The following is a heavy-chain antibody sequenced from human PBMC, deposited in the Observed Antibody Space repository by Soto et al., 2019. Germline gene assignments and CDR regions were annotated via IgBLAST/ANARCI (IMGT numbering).Heavy chain of an antibody. Sequence: EVQLVESGGGLVQPGGFLRLSCAASGFTVSSTYMSWVRQAPGKGLEWVSVIYSDGGTYYADSVKGRFTISRDNSKNTVYLQMNSLRAEDTAVYYCATSTVTSQYHMGVWGKGTTVTVSS. CDR2: IYSDGGT. J-gene: IGHJ6*03. CDR3: ATSTVTSQYHMGV. CDR1: GFTVSSTY. D-gene: IGHD4-4*01. V-gene: IGHV3-66*01.